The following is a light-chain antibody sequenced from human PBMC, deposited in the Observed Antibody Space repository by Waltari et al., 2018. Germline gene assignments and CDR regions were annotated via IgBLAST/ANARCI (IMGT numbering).Light chain of an antibody. J-gene: IGKJ4*01. CDR2: GAS. Sequence: EIVLTQSPGTLSLSPGERATLSCRASPSVSSSYLAWYQQKPGQAPRLLIYGASSRATGIPDRLSGMGSGTDFTLTISRLEPEDFAVYYCQQYGNSSLTFGGGTKVEIK. V-gene: IGKV3-20*01. CDR1: PSVSSSY. CDR3: QQYGNSSLT.